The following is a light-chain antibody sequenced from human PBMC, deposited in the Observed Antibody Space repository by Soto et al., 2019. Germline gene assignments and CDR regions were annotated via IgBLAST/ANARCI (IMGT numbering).Light chain of an antibody. J-gene: IGKJ1*01. Sequence: EIVLTQSPGTLSLSPGERATLSCRASQSVSSSYLAWYQQKPGQAPRLLIYGASSRATGIPDRFSGSGSGTDFTLTISRLEPEEFAVYYCHQYGSSSWTFGHGTKVEIK. CDR2: GAS. CDR3: HQYGSSSWT. V-gene: IGKV3-20*01. CDR1: QSVSSSY.